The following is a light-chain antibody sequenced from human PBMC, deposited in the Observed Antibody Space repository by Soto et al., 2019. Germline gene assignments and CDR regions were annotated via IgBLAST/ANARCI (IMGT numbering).Light chain of an antibody. CDR1: SGHSTYA. CDR2: LDSAGRH. V-gene: IGLV4-69*01. Sequence: QPVLTQSPSASASLGASVKLTCTLSSGHSTYAIAWHQQQSEKGPRFLMNLDSAGRHSKGDEIPDRFSGSSSGAERYLTISSLQSEDEADYYCQTWGTGFRVFGGGTKLTVL. J-gene: IGLJ3*02. CDR3: QTWGTGFRV.